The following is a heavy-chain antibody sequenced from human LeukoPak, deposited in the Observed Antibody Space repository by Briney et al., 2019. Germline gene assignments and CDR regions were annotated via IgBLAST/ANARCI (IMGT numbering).Heavy chain of an antibody. CDR3: ARDGPGYSYGYHYYYGMDV. V-gene: IGHV3-21*01. CDR1: GFTFSSYS. Sequence: PGGALTLSCAASGFTFSSYSMNWVRQAPAKGLEGVSSISNSSSYIYYADSVKDRFTISRDNAKNSLYLQMNSLRAEDTAVYYCARDGPGYSYGYHYYYGMDVWGQGTPVTVSS. CDR2: ISNSSSYI. J-gene: IGHJ6*02. D-gene: IGHD5-18*01.